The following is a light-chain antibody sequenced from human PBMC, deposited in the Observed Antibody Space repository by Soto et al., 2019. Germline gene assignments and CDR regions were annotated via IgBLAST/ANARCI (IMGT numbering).Light chain of an antibody. J-gene: IGKJ1*01. V-gene: IGKV3-20*01. CDR3: QQYGSSPET. CDR2: GAS. CDR1: QSVSSSY. Sequence: DIALTQSPGTLSLSPGERATLSCRASQSVSSSYLAWYQQKPGQAPRLLIYGASSRATGIPDRFSGSGSGTDFTLTISRLEPEDFAVYYCQQYGSSPETFGQGTKV.